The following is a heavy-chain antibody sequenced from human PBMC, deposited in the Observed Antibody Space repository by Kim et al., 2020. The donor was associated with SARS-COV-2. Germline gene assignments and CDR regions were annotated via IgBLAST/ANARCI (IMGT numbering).Heavy chain of an antibody. V-gene: IGHV3-30*04. CDR1: GFTFSSYA. CDR2: ISSTGNNK. CDR3: ARDFEAGGDYIYYYFGMEV. Sequence: GGSLRLSCAASGFTFSSYAMHWVRQAPGKRLEWVATISSTGNNKYYTDSMKGRFTISRDNSKNTLFLQMVTLRPEDTAVYYCARDFEAGGDYIYYYFGMEVWAKGTTATVSP. J-gene: IGHJ6*04. D-gene: IGHD4-17*01.